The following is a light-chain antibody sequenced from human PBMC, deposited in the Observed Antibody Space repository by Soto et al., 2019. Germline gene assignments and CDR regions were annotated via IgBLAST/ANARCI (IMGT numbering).Light chain of an antibody. V-gene: IGKV4-1*01. CDR3: QQSYSTPIT. Sequence: DIVMTQSPDSLAVSLGERATINCKSSLSVLFSSTTETYLAWYQQKPGQPPKLLIYWASTRESVVPNRFSGSGSGTDFTLTVSSLQAEDVAVYYCQQSYSTPITFSQGTRLEIK. J-gene: IGKJ5*01. CDR1: LSVLFSSTTETY. CDR2: WAS.